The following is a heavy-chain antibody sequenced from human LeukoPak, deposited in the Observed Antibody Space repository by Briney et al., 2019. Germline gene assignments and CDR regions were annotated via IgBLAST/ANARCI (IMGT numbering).Heavy chain of an antibody. V-gene: IGHV1-18*01. Sequence: ASVKVSCKASGYTFTSYGISWVRQAPGQGLEWMGWISAYNGNTNYAQKLQGRVTMTTDTSTSTAYVELRSLRPDDTAVYYCARDGTRLERRHEDYWGQGTLVTVSS. D-gene: IGHD1-1*01. J-gene: IGHJ4*02. CDR3: ARDGTRLERRHEDY. CDR1: GYTFTSYG. CDR2: ISAYNGNT.